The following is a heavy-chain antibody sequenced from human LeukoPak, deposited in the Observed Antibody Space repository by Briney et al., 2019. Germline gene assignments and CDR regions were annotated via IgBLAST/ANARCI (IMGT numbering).Heavy chain of an antibody. Sequence: PSETLSLTCIVSGGSISSRSYYWGWIRQPPGKGLEWIGSIYYSGNTKYSPSLKSRVTISVDRSKKRFFLKLRSVTAADTAVYYCARHRILDYFDSNGYFGVDFWGQGTLVTVSS. D-gene: IGHD3-22*01. V-gene: IGHV4-61*05. CDR3: ARHRILDYFDSNGYFGVDF. CDR2: IYYSGNT. CDR1: GGSISSRSYY. J-gene: IGHJ4*02.